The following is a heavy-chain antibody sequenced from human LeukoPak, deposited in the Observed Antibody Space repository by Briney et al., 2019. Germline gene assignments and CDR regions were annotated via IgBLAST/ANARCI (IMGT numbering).Heavy chain of an antibody. V-gene: IGHV3-30*02. CDR2: VRYDGSNK. D-gene: IGHD3-10*01. J-gene: IGHJ4*02. CDR3: AKSYKVRGVIPFDY. CDR1: GFTFSSYG. Sequence: GGSLRLSCAASGFTFSSYGMHWVRQAPGKGLEWVAFVRYDGSNKYYADSVKGRFTISRDNSKNTLYLQMNSLRAEDTAVYYCAKSYKVRGVIPFDYWGQGTLVTVSS.